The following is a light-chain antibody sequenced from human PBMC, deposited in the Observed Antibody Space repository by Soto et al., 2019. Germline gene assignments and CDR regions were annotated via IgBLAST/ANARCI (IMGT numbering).Light chain of an antibody. V-gene: IGKV3-15*01. CDR3: QQYNNWPQA. Sequence: EIVMTQSPATLSVSPGDRATLSSRASQSVSSNLAWYQQKSGQAPRLLIYRASTRPTGIPARFSGSGSGTEFTLTISSLQSEDFAVYYCQQYNNWPQAFGQGTKVEIK. CDR1: QSVSSN. J-gene: IGKJ1*01. CDR2: RAS.